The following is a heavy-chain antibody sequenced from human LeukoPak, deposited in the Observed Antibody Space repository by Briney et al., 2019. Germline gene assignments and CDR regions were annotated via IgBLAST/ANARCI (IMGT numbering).Heavy chain of an antibody. CDR2: ISRSGTYV. CDR1: GFTFSSYS. CDR3: ARASSKQLAGYLPDGFDI. D-gene: IGHD3-9*01. J-gene: IGHJ3*02. V-gene: IGHV3-21*01. Sequence: GGSLRLSCAASGFTFSSYSMNWVRQAPGKGLEWVSSISRSGTYVYYADSVKGRFTISRDNAKNSLSLQMNSLRADGAAVYYCARASSKQLAGYLPDGFDIWGQRTMVTASS.